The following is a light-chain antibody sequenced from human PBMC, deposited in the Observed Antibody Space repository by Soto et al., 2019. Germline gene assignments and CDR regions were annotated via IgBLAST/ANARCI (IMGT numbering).Light chain of an antibody. CDR1: QSISSW. CDR3: QQYYSYPPVT. CDR2: AAS. V-gene: IGKV1-5*01. J-gene: IGKJ1*01. Sequence: DIQMTQSPSTLSASVGDRVTITCRASQSISSWLAWYQQKPGKAPKLLIYAASTLQSGVPSRFSGSGSGTDFTLTISCLQSEDFATYYCQQYYSYPPVTFGQGTKVDIK.